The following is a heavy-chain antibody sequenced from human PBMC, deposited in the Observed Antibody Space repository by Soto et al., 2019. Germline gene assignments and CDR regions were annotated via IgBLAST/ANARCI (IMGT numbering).Heavy chain of an antibody. CDR1: GGSSSGYY. V-gene: IGHV4-34*01. J-gene: IGHJ5*02. Sequence: SXTLSLTCAVYGGSSSGYYCSWIRQPPGKGLEWIGEIVHGGRASYTPSLNSRVTISVDTSKNQFSLNLNYVTAADTAIYFCVRGEVGARLQSWGQGTLVTVSS. CDR3: VRGEVGARLQS. CDR2: IVHGGRA. D-gene: IGHD1-26*01.